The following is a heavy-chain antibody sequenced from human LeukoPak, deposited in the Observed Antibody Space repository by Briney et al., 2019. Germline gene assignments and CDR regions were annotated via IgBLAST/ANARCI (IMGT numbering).Heavy chain of an antibody. CDR2: IYHSGST. V-gene: IGHV4-38-2*02. J-gene: IGHJ4*02. Sequence: SETLSLTCTVSGYSISSGYYWGWIRQPPGKGLEWIGSIYHSGSTYYNPSLKSRVTISVDTSKNQFSLKLSSVTAADTAVYYCARVPSSWEYYFDYWGQGTLVTVSS. CDR3: ARVPSSWEYYFDY. D-gene: IGHD6-13*01. CDR1: GYSISSGYY.